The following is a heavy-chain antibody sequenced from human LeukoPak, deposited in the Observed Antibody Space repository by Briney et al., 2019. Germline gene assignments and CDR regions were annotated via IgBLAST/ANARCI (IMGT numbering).Heavy chain of an antibody. Sequence: GGSLRLSCEASGFSFSDYGMHWVRQGPGKGLEWVAFVVYDGSVKVYADSVKGRFTVSRDNSKNTMYLQMNSLRTGDTALYYCAKDQAGGWGQGTLVSVSP. D-gene: IGHD6-19*01. CDR2: VVYDGSVK. J-gene: IGHJ4*02. CDR1: GFSFSDYG. CDR3: AKDQAGG. V-gene: IGHV3-30*02.